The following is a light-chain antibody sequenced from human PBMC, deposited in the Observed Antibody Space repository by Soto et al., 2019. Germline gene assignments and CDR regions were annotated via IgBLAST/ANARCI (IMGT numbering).Light chain of an antibody. CDR1: SSVVGSYNL. Sequence: QSVLTQPASVSGSPGQSITISCTGTSSVVGSYNLVSWYQQHPGKAPKLMIYEGSKRPSGVSNRFSGSKSGNTASLTISGLQAEDEADYYCCSYAGSSTLCVFGTGTKVTVL. J-gene: IGLJ1*01. CDR3: CSYAGSSTLCV. V-gene: IGLV2-23*01. CDR2: EGS.